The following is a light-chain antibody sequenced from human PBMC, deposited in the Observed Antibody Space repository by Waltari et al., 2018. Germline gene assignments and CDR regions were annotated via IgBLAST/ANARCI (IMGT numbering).Light chain of an antibody. CDR3: GTWDSGLSGGV. CDR2: EKK. Sequence: QSVLTQPPSVSAAPGQKVTISCSGSSFNIGNNYVSWYQQVPGTAPKLLIYEKKKPPSALPDRFSGSTSGTSATLGITGLQTGDEADYYCGTWDSGLSGGVFGGGTKLTVL. CDR1: SFNIGNNY. V-gene: IGLV1-51*02. J-gene: IGLJ3*02.